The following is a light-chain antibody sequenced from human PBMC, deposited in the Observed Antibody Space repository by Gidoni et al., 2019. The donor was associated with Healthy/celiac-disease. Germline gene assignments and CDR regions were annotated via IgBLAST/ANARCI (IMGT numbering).Light chain of an antibody. CDR3: QQYGSSESFT. J-gene: IGKJ3*01. Sequence: EIVLTQSPGTLSLSPGERATLSCRASQSVSSSYLAWYQQKPGQAPRLLIYGASSRATGIPDRFSGSGSGTDVTLTISRLEPEDFAVYYCQQYGSSESFTFGPXTKVDIK. V-gene: IGKV3-20*01. CDR1: QSVSSSY. CDR2: GAS.